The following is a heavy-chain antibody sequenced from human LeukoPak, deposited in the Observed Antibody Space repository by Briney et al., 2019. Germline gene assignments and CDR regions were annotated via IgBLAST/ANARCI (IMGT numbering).Heavy chain of an antibody. J-gene: IGHJ4*02. Sequence: SETLSLTCAVYGGSFSGYYWSRIRQPPGKGLEWIGEINHSGSTNYNPSLKSRVTISVDTSKNQFSLKLSSVTAADTAVYYCAATTVVVPAATDYWGQGTLVTVSS. CDR1: GGSFSGYY. CDR3: AATTVVVPAATDY. CDR2: INHSGST. V-gene: IGHV4-34*01. D-gene: IGHD2-2*01.